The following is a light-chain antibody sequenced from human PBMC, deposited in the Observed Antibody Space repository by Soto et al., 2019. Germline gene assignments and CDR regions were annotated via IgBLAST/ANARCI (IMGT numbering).Light chain of an antibody. CDR3: MQPLQSWT. CDR2: LGS. J-gene: IGKJ1*01. Sequence: DIVISQSPLFLPVTPEEPASISCRSSXILLHSNGYNYLDWYLQKPGQSPQLLIYLGSNRASGVPDRFSGSGSGTDFTLKISRVEAEDVGVYYCMQPLQSWTFGQGTKVDIK. CDR1: XILLHSNGYNY. V-gene: IGKV2-28*01.